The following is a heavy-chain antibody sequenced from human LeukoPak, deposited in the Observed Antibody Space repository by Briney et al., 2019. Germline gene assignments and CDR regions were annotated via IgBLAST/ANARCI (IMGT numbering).Heavy chain of an antibody. V-gene: IGHV4-31*03. CDR3: ARIERSSYSLGFDY. CDR2: IYYSGTS. D-gene: IGHD6-6*01. CDR1: GGSISSGGYY. J-gene: IGHJ4*02. Sequence: SETLSLTCTVSGGSISSGGYYWIWMPQHPGKGLEWIGHIYYSGTSFYNPSLTSRVTISVDTSKNQFSLKLTSVNDADTAVYYCARIERSSYSLGFDYWGQGTLVTVSS.